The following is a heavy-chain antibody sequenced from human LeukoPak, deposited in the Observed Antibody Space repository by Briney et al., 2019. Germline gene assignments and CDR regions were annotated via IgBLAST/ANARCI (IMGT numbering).Heavy chain of an antibody. CDR1: GGSFSGYY. CDR3: ARGQYDYVWGSYRLDY. Sequence: SETLSLTCAVHGGSFSGYYWSWIRQPPGKGLEWSGEINHSGSTNYNPSLKSRVTISVDTSKNQFSLKLSSVTAADTAVYYCARGQYDYVWGSYRLDYWGQGTLVTVSS. CDR2: INHSGST. D-gene: IGHD3-16*02. V-gene: IGHV4-34*01. J-gene: IGHJ4*02.